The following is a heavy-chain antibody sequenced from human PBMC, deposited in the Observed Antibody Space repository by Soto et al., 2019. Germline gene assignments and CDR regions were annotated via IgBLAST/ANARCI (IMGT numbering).Heavy chain of an antibody. CDR3: ARHLGQCSGGSCYHRWFDP. CDR1: GGSISSSSYY. J-gene: IGHJ5*02. CDR2: IYYSGST. D-gene: IGHD2-15*01. Sequence: QLQLQESGPGLVKPSETLSLTCTVSGGSISSSSYYWGWIRQPPGKGLEWIGSIYYSGSTYYNPSLKSRVTISVDTSKNQFSLKLSSVTAADTAVYYCARHLGQCSGGSCYHRWFDPWGQGTLVTVSS. V-gene: IGHV4-39*01.